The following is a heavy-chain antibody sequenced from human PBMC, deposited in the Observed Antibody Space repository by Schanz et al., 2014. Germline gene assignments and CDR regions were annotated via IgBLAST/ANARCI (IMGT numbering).Heavy chain of an antibody. CDR1: RSTFSSYT. J-gene: IGHJ3*02. V-gene: IGHV1-69*02. Sequence: QVQLVQSGAEVKKPGSSVKVSCKASRSTFSSYTISWVRQARGQGLEWVGRFIPILDVGNYAQQFQGRVTFTADKSTSTAYMELSSLRDEDTALCYCARGTMPGAFDIWGQGTMVTVSS. CDR2: FIPILDVG. CDR3: ARGTMPGAFDI. D-gene: IGHD1-26*01.